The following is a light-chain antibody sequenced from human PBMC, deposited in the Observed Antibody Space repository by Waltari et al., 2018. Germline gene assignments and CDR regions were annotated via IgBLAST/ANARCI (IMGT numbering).Light chain of an antibody. CDR1: QSILYNFNSKNY. V-gene: IGKV4-1*01. J-gene: IGKJ3*01. CDR3: QQYYTNPIT. CDR2: WAS. Sequence: DIVMTQSPDSLAVSLGERATINCKSGQSILYNFNSKNYLAGYQQKPGQPPKLLISWASIRESGVPDRFSGSGSGTDFALTISSLQAEDVAVYYCQQYYTNPITFGPGTKLEIK.